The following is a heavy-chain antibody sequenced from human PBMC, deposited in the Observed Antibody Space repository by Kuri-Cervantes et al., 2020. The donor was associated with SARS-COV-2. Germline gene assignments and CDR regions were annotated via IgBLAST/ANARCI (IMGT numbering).Heavy chain of an antibody. D-gene: IGHD6-19*01. CDR1: GGSFSAYY. CDR2: INHSGRT. V-gene: IGHV4-34*01. CDR3: ARGVGAAVAGTLITIYYYYGMDV. J-gene: IGHJ6*02. Sequence: SQTLSLTCAVYGGSFSAYYWSWIRKPAGKGLEWIGEINHSGRTNYNPTPKSRVTISVDTSKNQFSLKLSSVTAADTAVYYCARGVGAAVAGTLITIYYYYGMDVWGQGTTVTVSS.